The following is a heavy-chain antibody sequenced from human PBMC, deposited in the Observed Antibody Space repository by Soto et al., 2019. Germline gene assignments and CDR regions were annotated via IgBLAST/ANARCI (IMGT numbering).Heavy chain of an antibody. J-gene: IGHJ4*02. CDR2: INPSGGST. D-gene: IGHD3-22*01. CDR1: GYTFTSYY. CDR3: ARGVTMIVVVTPFDY. V-gene: IGHV1-46*01. Sequence: QVQLVQSGAEVKKPGASVKVSCKASGYTFTSYYMHWVRQAPGQGLEWMGIINPSGGSTSYAQKFQGRVTMTRDTSTSTVYMELSSLRSEDTAVYYCARGVTMIVVVTPFDYWGQGTLVTVSS.